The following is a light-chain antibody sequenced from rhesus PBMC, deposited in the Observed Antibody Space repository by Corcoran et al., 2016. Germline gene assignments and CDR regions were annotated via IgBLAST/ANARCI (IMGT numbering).Light chain of an antibody. Sequence: QAALTQSPSVSGSPGQSVTISCTGTSSDIGGYNRVSWYQQHPGKAPKLMIYEVSKRPSGVSDRFSGSKSGNTASLTISGLQAEDEAHYYCSSYASTSAYIFGAGTRLTVL. CDR3: SSYASTSAYI. J-gene: IGLJ1*01. CDR1: SSDIGGYNR. CDR2: EVS. V-gene: IGLV2-13*02.